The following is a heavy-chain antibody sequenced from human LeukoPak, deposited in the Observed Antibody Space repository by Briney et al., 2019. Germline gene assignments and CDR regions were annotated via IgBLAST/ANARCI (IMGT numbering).Heavy chain of an antibody. CDR3: ARDHGGAVIVVVNWFDP. V-gene: IGHV3-23*01. CDR1: GFTFSSYA. Sequence: GASLRLSCAASGFTFSSYAMRWVCQAPGKGLEWISSINGSGGSTNYAQSLKGRVTMSRDTSISTAYMELSRLRSDDTAVYYCARDHGGAVIVVVNWFDPWGQGTLLTVSS. J-gene: IGHJ5*02. CDR2: INGSGGST. D-gene: IGHD3-22*01.